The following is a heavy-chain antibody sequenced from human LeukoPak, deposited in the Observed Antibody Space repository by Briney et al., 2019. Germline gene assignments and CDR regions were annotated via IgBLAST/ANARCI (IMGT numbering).Heavy chain of an antibody. CDR2: INHSGST. V-gene: IGHV4-34*01. CDR3: ARGLRIAAAGTLGY. CDR1: GGSFSGYY. J-gene: IGHJ4*02. Sequence: SETLSLTCAVYGGSFSGYYWSWIRQPPGNALEWIGEINHSGSTNYNPSLKSRVTISVDTSKNQFSLKLSSVTAADTAVYYCARGLRIAAAGTLGYWGQGTLVTVSS. D-gene: IGHD6-13*01.